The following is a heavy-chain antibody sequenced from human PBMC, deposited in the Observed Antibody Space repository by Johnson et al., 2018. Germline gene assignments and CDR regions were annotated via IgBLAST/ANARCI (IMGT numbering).Heavy chain of an antibody. J-gene: IGHJ3*02. CDR3: AREEVVRGADDAFDI. Sequence: QVQLVQSGGGVVQPGRSLRLSCAASGFTFSSYAMHWVRQAPGKGLEGVAVITYDGSNKYYADSVKGRFPISRDNSKNTLYLQMNSLRAEETAVYYCAREEVVRGADDAFDIWGQGTMVTVSS. CDR2: ITYDGSNK. V-gene: IGHV3-30-3*01. D-gene: IGHD3-10*01. CDR1: GFTFSSYA.